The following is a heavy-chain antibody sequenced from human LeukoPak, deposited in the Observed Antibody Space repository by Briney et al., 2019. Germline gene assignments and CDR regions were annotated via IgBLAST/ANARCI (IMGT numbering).Heavy chain of an antibody. D-gene: IGHD2-2*01. V-gene: IGHV3-30*02. J-gene: IGHJ3*02. Sequence: PGGSLRLSCAASGFTFSSYAMHWVRQAPGKGLEWVAFIRYDGSNKYYADSVKGRFTISRDNSKNTLYLQMNSLRAEDTAVYYCAKSYSLYCSSTSCYHDAFDIWGQGTMVTVSS. CDR2: IRYDGSNK. CDR3: AKSYSLYCSSTSCYHDAFDI. CDR1: GFTFSSYA.